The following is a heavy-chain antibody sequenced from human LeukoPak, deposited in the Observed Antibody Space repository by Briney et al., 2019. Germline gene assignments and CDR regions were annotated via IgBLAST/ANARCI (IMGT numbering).Heavy chain of an antibody. J-gene: IGHJ4*02. CDR3: ARGFRPSY. Sequence: SETLSLTCTVSGGSISSSSYYWGWIRQPPGKGLEWIGSIYYSGSTYYNPSLKSRVTISVDTSKNQFSLKLSSVTAADTAVYYCARGFRPSYWGQGTLVTVSS. CDR1: GGSISSSSYY. CDR2: IYYSGST. D-gene: IGHD3-3*01. V-gene: IGHV4-39*01.